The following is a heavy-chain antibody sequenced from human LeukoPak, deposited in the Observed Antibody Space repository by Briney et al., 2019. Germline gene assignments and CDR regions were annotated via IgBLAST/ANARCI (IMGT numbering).Heavy chain of an antibody. J-gene: IGHJ4*02. CDR1: GYSFTSYW. V-gene: IGHV5-51*01. CDR3: ARSKKLQWTPDWTYYFDY. D-gene: IGHD1-1*01. CDR2: IYPGDSDT. Sequence: HGESLKISCKGSGYSFTSYWIGWVRQMPGKGLEWMGIIYPGDSDTRYSPSFQGQVTISADKSISTAYLQWSSLKASDTAMYYCARSKKLQWTPDWTYYFDYWGQGTLVTVSS.